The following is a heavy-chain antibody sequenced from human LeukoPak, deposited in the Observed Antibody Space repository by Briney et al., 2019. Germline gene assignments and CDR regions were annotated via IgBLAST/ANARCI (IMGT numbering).Heavy chain of an antibody. CDR2: ISAYNGNT. Sequence: ASVKVSFKASGYTLTSYGISWVRQAPGQGLEWMGWISAYNGNTNYAQKLQGRVTMTTDTSTSTAYMELRSLRSDDTAVYYCARVGGLLWFGFWFDPWGQGTLVTVSS. D-gene: IGHD3-10*01. J-gene: IGHJ5*02. CDR1: GYTLTSYG. CDR3: ARVGGLLWFGFWFDP. V-gene: IGHV1-18*01.